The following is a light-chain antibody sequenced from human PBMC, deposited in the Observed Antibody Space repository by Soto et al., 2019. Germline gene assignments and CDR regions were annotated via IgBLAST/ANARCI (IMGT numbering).Light chain of an antibody. CDR2: AES. J-gene: IGKJ3*01. V-gene: IGKV1-39*01. CDR1: QSISNY. Sequence: DIQMTQSPSSLSASVGDRVTITCRASQSISNYLNWYQQKPGKAPKLLIYAESSLQSGVPSRFSGSGAGTEFTLTISSLQPEDFATYSCQQSYTTLFTFGPGTNVDIK. CDR3: QQSYTTLFT.